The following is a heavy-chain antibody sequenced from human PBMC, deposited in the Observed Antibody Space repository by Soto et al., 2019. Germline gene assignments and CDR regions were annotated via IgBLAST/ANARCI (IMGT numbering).Heavy chain of an antibody. CDR1: GFTFRSFT. V-gene: IGHV3-21*01. D-gene: IGHD6-13*01. J-gene: IGHJ5*02. CDR3: TRDASRDSSARGWFDP. CDR2: ISSNSSYI. Sequence: PGGSLRLSCAASGFTFRSFTMNWVRQAPGKGLEWGSTISSNSSYIYDTDALRGRFTISSDNAKNSLHLQMNSLRAEDTAVYYCTRDASRDSSARGWFDPWGPGTLVTVSS.